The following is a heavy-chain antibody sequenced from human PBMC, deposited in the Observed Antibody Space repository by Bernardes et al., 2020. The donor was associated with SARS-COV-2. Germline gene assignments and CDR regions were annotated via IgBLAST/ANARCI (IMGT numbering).Heavy chain of an antibody. J-gene: IGHJ4*02. D-gene: IGHD1-26*01. CDR2: IYYSGST. CDR1: GGSISSYY. Sequence: SEPLYLTCTVSGGSISSYYWSWLRQPPGKGLEWIGYIYYSGSTNYNPSLKSRVTISVDTSKNQFSLKLSSVTAADTAVYYCARGGSYSDPVFGYWGQGTLVTVSS. CDR3: ARGGSYSDPVFGY. V-gene: IGHV4-59*01.